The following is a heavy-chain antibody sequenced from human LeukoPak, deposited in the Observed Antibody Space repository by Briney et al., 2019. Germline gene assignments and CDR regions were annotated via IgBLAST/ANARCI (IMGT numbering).Heavy chain of an antibody. J-gene: IGHJ4*02. CDR3: AKRGAGSGGLDY. CDR1: GFTFSIYA. Sequence: QAGGSLRLSCATSGFTFSIYAMSWVRQAPGKGLEWVSAILENGRTKYYADSVQGRFTISRDTSNNTLFLQMSNLRAEDTAVYYCAKRGAGSGGLDYWGQGTLVTVSS. V-gene: IGHV3-23*01. D-gene: IGHD6-19*01. CDR2: ILENGRTK.